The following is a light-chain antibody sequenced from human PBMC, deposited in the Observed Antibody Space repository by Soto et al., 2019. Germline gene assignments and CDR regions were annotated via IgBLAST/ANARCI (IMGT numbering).Light chain of an antibody. CDR2: EVS. CDR3: SSFTSINTWV. CDR1: SSDVGGYNY. V-gene: IGLV2-14*01. Sequence: ALTQPASVSGSPGQSITISCPGTSSDVGGYNYVSWYQQHPGKAPKLMIYEVSNRPSGVSNRFSGSKSGNTASLTISGLQAEDEADYYCSSFTSINTWVFGGGTKLTVL. J-gene: IGLJ3*02.